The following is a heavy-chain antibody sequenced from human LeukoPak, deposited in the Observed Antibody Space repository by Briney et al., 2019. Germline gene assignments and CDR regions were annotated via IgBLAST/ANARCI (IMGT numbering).Heavy chain of an antibody. V-gene: IGHV3-15*01. CDR3: TTGYGHSDFDY. CDR1: GFTITNAR. D-gene: IGHD3-3*02. CDR2: IKSKIDGGTT. Sequence: RAGGSLRLSCVASGFTITNARMGWVRQAPGKGLEWVGLIKSKIDGGTTDFAAPVKGRFTIPIDDSKHTLYLQMSSLKSEDTGVYYCTTGYGHSDFDYWGQGTLVTVSS. J-gene: IGHJ4*02.